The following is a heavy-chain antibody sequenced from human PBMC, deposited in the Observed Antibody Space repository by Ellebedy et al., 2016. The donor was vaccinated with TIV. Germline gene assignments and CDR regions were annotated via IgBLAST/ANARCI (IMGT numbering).Heavy chain of an antibody. CDR3: TRFRPHCSGYNCYLNAFQW. D-gene: IGHD2-15*01. V-gene: IGHV4-34*01. J-gene: IGHJ3*01. CDR2: INDIGVT. Sequence: LRLSXAVYGETFGGYYWSWIRQPPGKGLEWIGEINDIGVTRYNPSLESRVTISRDTSKKQSSLKLSSVTAADRAVYFCTRFRPHCSGYNCYLNAFQWWGQGTMVTVSS. CDR1: GETFGGYY.